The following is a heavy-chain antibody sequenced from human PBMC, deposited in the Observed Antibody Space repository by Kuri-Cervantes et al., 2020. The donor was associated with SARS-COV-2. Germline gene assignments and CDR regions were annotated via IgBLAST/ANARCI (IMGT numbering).Heavy chain of an antibody. J-gene: IGHJ6*03. CDR1: GFTFSNYA. CDR2: ISSSSSTI. Sequence: GESLKISCAVSGFTFSNYAMNWVRQAPGKGLEWVSYISSSSSTIYYADSVKGRFTISRDNAKNSLYLQMNSLRAEDTAVYYCSRTYDSSGSLYYYYYMDVWGKGTTVTVSS. V-gene: IGHV3-48*01. D-gene: IGHD3-22*01. CDR3: SRTYDSSGSLYYYYYMDV.